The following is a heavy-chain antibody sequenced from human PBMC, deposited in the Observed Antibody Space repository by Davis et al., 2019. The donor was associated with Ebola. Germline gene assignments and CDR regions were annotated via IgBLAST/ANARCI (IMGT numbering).Heavy chain of an antibody. CDR2: ISAYNGNT. CDR3: ARDRGMITFGGTLDY. V-gene: IGHV1-18*01. Sequence: ASVQVSCKASGYTFTSYGISWVRQAPGQGLEWMGWISAYNGNTNYAQKLQGRVTMTTDTSTSTAYMELRSLRSDDTAVYYCARDRGMITFGGTLDYWGQGTLVTVSS. J-gene: IGHJ4*02. CDR1: GYTFTSYG. D-gene: IGHD3-16*01.